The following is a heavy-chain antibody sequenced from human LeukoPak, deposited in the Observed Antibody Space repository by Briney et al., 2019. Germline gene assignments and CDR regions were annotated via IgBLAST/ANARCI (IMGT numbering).Heavy chain of an antibody. Sequence: ASVKVSCKASGYTFTGYYMHWVRQAPGQGLEWMGRINPNSGGTNYAQKFQGRVTMTRDTSISTAYMELSRLRSDDTAVYYCARDYGYTYGYGYWGQGTLVTVSS. CDR1: GYTFTGYY. D-gene: IGHD5-18*01. V-gene: IGHV1-2*06. J-gene: IGHJ4*02. CDR2: INPNSGGT. CDR3: ARDYGYTYGYGY.